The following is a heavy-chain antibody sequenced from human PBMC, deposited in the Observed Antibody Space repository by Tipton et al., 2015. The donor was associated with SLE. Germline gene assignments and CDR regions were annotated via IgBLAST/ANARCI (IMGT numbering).Heavy chain of an antibody. V-gene: IGHV4-4*07. CDR3: AGVWYSSGWNYYYMDF. CDR1: GGSISSYY. Sequence: TLSLTCTVSGGSISSYYWSWIRQPAGKGLEWIGHIYTSGSTNYNPSLKSRVTLSVDTSKNQFSLKLRSVTAADTAVYYCAGVWYSSGWNYYYMDFWGQGTLVTVSS. D-gene: IGHD6-19*01. CDR2: IYTSGST. J-gene: IGHJ4*02.